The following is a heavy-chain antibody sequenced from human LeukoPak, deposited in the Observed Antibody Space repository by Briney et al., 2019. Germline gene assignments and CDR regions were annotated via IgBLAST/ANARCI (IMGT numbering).Heavy chain of an antibody. V-gene: IGHV3-48*01. CDR3: ARENSFWSGYYFDF. CDR1: GFTFSGYS. Sequence: GGSLRLSCSASGFTFSGYSMNWVRQAPGKGLEWVSYISSSSSIIYYADSVKGRFTISRDNAKNSLYLQTNSLRAEDTAVYYCARENSFWSGYYFDFWGQGTLVTVSS. D-gene: IGHD3-3*01. J-gene: IGHJ4*02. CDR2: ISSSSSII.